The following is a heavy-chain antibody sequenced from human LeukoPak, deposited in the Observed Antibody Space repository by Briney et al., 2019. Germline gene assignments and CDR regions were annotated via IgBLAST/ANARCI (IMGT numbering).Heavy chain of an antibody. CDR2: ISGSGGST. Sequence: GGSLRLSCAASGFTFSSCAMSWVRQAPGKGLEWVSAISGSGGSTYYADSVKGRFTISRDNSKNTVSLHMNSLRVEDTAIYYCARQLGFCSDGTCHFDSWGQGTLVTVSS. CDR3: ARQLGFCSDGTCHFDS. CDR1: GFTFSSCA. V-gene: IGHV3-23*01. J-gene: IGHJ4*02. D-gene: IGHD2-15*01.